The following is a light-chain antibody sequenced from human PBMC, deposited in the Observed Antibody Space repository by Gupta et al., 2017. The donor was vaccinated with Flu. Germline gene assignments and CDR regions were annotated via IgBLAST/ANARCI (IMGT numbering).Light chain of an antibody. V-gene: IGKV1-6*01. CDR2: SAL. CDR1: QAIRDD. J-gene: IGKJ1*01. Sequence: AIHMTQSPSSLSASVGDRVTITCRAGQAIRDDLGWYQQKSGKAPKLLIYSALTLRSGVPSRFSGSGFGTQFTLTISGLQPEDFATYYCLQDHDYPHTFGQGTKVEVK. CDR3: LQDHDYPHT.